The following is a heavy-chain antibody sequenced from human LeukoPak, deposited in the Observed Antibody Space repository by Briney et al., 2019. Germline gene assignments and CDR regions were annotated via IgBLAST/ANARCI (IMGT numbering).Heavy chain of an antibody. V-gene: IGHV3-53*01. CDR1: GFTVSSNY. CDR2: IYSGGST. J-gene: IGHJ6*02. Sequence: GGSLRLSCAASGFTVSSNYMSWVRQAPGKGLEWVSVIYSGGSTYYADSVKGRFTISRDNSKNTLYLQMNSLRAEDTAVYYCARDARFSGTPPFGMDVWGQGTTVTASS. CDR3: ARDARFSGTPPFGMDV. D-gene: IGHD6-25*01.